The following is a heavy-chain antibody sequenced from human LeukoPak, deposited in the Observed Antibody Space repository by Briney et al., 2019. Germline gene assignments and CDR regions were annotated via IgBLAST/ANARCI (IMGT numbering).Heavy chain of an antibody. J-gene: IGHJ6*02. CDR3: ARHDALTPGIAVAGIDYYYGMDV. V-gene: IGHV4-34*01. Sequence: SETLSLTCAVYGGSFSGYYWSWIRQPPGKGLEWIGEINHSGSTNYNPSLKSRVTISVDTSKNQFSLKLSSVTAADTAVYYCARHDALTPGIAVAGIDYYYGMDVWGQGTTVTVSS. CDR2: INHSGST. CDR1: GGSFSGYY. D-gene: IGHD6-19*01.